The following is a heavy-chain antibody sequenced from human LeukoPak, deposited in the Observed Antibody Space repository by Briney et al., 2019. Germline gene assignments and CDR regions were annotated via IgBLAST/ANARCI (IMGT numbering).Heavy chain of an antibody. J-gene: IGHJ4*02. CDR3: ARELSRLISGYYHYFDY. CDR2: ISSSSSYI. D-gene: IGHD3-22*01. Sequence: GGSLRLSCAASGSTFSSYSMNWVRQAPGKGLEWVSSISSSSSYIYYADSVKGRFTISRDNAKNSLYLQMNSLRAEDTAVYYCARELSRLISGYYHYFDYWGQGTLVTVSS. V-gene: IGHV3-21*01. CDR1: GSTFSSYS.